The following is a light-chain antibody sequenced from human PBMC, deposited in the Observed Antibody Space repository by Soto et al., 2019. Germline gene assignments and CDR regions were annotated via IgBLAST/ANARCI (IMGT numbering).Light chain of an antibody. J-gene: IGKJ2*01. V-gene: IGKV2D-29*01. Sequence: DIAMTQNPLSLSVTPGQPAAISCKSSQSLLNSRDGKTYLHWFLQKPGQPPQPLIFGDSTRLSGVTDRVSGSGGGTDFTLKFSRVEAEDVWVCFCMQNIRLTYAFGEGPKLEFK. CDR1: QSLLNSRDGKTY. CDR3: MQNIRLTYA. CDR2: GDS.